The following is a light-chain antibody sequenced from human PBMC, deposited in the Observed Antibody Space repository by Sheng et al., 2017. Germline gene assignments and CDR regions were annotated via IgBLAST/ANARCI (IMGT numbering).Light chain of an antibody. CDR3: LQYNYWPRT. V-gene: IGKV3-15*01. CDR2: GTS. Sequence: VMTQSPATLSVSPGERATLSCGATQSVGSNLAWYQQKPGQAPRLLIYGTSTRAAGIPARFSGSGSGTEFTLTISSLQSDDCAIYYCLQYNYWPRTFGQGTKVGIK. J-gene: IGKJ1*01. CDR1: QSVGSN.